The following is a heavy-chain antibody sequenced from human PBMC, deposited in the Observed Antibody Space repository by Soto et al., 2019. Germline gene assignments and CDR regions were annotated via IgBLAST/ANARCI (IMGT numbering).Heavy chain of an antibody. CDR1: GFTFSSYA. V-gene: IGHV3-23*01. Sequence: GGSLRLSCAASGFTFSSYAMSWVRQAPGKGLEWVSAISGSGGSTYYADSVKGRFTISRDNSKNTLYLQMNSLRAEDTAVYYCAKDEYYDFWSGYSPLYWGQGTLVTVSS. CDR2: ISGSGGST. D-gene: IGHD3-3*01. CDR3: AKDEYYDFWSGYSPLY. J-gene: IGHJ4*02.